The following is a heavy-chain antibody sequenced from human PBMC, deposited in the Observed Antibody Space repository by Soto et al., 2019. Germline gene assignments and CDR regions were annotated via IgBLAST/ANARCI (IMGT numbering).Heavy chain of an antibody. CDR3: ARDLDY. Sequence: GGSLRISCAASGFTFSSYAMRWVRQAPGKGLEWVANIKQDGSEKYYVDSVKGRFTISRDNAKNTLYLQMNSLRAEDTAVYYCARDLDYWGQGTLVTVSS. CDR1: GFTFSSYA. V-gene: IGHV3-7*05. J-gene: IGHJ4*02. CDR2: IKQDGSEK.